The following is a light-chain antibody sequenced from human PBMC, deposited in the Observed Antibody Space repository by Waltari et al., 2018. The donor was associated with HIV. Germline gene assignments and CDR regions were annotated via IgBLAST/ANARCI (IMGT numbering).Light chain of an antibody. CDR3: AAWDDRMNGFYV. Sequence: SVLTQPPSASGTPGQRVSISCSGSSSNIGTRTVNWFQHPPGAAPTRLIYNNHQRTSGLPDRFSGSKSGTSASLAISGLQSEDEADYYCAAWDDRMNGFYVFGTGTKVTVL. J-gene: IGLJ1*01. CDR1: SSNIGTRT. CDR2: NNH. V-gene: IGLV1-44*01.